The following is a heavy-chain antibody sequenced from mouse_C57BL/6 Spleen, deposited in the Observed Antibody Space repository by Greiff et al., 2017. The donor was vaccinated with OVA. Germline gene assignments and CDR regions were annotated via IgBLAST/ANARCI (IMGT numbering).Heavy chain of an antibody. D-gene: IGHD2-4*01. V-gene: IGHV1-64*01. Sequence: VQLQQPGAELVKPGASVKLSCKASCYTFTSYWMPWVKQRPGQGLEWIGMIHPNSGSTNYNEKFKSKATLTVDNSSSPAYRQLISLKSEYAAFYYGARRRGDYEEDFDYWGQGTTLTVAS. CDR1: CYTFTSYW. CDR3: ARRRGDYEEDFDY. CDR2: IHPNSGST. J-gene: IGHJ2*01.